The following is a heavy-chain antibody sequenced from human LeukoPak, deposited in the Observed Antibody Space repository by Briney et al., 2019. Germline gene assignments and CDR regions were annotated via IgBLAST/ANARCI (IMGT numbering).Heavy chain of an antibody. D-gene: IGHD3-16*01. CDR3: ARGHDYVWGSYRDAFDI. V-gene: IGHV4-39*07. Sequence: SETLSLTCTVSGGSISSSSYYWGWIRQPPGKGLEWIGSIYYSGSTYYNPSLKSRVTISVDTSKNQFSLKLSSVTAADTAVYYCARGHDYVWGSYRDAFDIWGQGTMVTVSS. CDR2: IYYSGST. CDR1: GGSISSSSYY. J-gene: IGHJ3*02.